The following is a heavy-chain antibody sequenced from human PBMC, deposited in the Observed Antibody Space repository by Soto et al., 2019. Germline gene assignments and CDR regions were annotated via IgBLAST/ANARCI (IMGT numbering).Heavy chain of an antibody. Sequence: EVQLVESGGGLVQPGGSLRLSCAASGFTFSTYWMTWVRQPPGKGLEWVANMDQDGSETYYVDSVRGRFTVSRDNAKNSLYLQMNSLRVDDTAVYYCVCGGNVFIYGGQGTLVTVSP. D-gene: IGHD3-16*01. V-gene: IGHV3-7*01. CDR3: VCGGNVFIY. CDR1: GFTFSTYW. J-gene: IGHJ4*02. CDR2: MDQDGSET.